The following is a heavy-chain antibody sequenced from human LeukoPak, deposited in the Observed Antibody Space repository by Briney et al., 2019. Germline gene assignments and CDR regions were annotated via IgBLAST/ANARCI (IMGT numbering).Heavy chain of an antibody. D-gene: IGHD3-22*01. CDR2: IYYSGST. CDR1: GGSISSYY. V-gene: IGHV4-59*01. J-gene: IGHJ3*02. CDR3: ARVPTYYYDSSGYTSDAFDI. Sequence: SETLSLTCTVSGGSISSYYWSWIRQPPGKGLEWIGYIYYSGSTNYNPSLKSRVTISVDTSKNQFSLKLSSVTAADTAVYYCARVPTYYYDSSGYTSDAFDIWGQGTMVTVSS.